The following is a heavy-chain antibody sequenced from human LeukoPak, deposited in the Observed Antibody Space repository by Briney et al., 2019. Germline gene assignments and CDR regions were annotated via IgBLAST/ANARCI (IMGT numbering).Heavy chain of an antibody. CDR1: GYTFTGYY. Sequence: GASVKVSCKASGYTFTGYYMYWVRQAPGQGLEWMGWINPNSGGTNYAQKFQGRVTMTRDTSISTAYMELSRLRSDDTAVYYCARDLASLYSSNWYGGLLGFDPWGQGTLVTVSS. CDR3: ARDLASLYSSNWYGGLLGFDP. CDR2: INPNSGGT. D-gene: IGHD6-13*01. V-gene: IGHV1-2*02. J-gene: IGHJ5*02.